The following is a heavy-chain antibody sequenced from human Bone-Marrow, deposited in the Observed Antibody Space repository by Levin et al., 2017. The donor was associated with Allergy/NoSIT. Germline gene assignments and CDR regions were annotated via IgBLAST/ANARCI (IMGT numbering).Heavy chain of an antibody. CDR3: ARGLEADY. CDR1: GGSISNYY. Sequence: SETLSLTCTVSGGSISNYYWTWIRQPPGKGMEWIGYIYSSGRTNYNPSLKSRITISVDTSKNQFSLKLTSVTAADTAFYYCARGLEADYWGQGTLVTVSS. D-gene: IGHD1-1*01. J-gene: IGHJ4*02. V-gene: IGHV4-59*12. CDR2: IYSSGRT.